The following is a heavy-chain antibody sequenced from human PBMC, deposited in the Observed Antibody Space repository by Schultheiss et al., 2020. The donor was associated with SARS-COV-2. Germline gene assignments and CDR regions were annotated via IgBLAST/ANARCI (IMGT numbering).Heavy chain of an antibody. CDR3: ASGLLAGPNHFDY. CDR2: ISYDGSNK. J-gene: IGHJ4*02. Sequence: GGSLRLSCAASGFTFSSYAMHWVRQAPGKGLEWVAVISYDGSNKYYADSVKGRFTISRDNSKNTLYLQMNSLRPEDTALYYCASGLLAGPNHFDYWGQGTLVTVSS. V-gene: IGHV3-30*01. D-gene: IGHD2-15*01. CDR1: GFTFSSYA.